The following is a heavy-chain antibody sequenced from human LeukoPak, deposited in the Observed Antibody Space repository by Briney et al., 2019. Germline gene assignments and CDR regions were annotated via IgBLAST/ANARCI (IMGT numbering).Heavy chain of an antibody. CDR2: IYNSGST. CDR3: ARHEGGSIGPSWFDP. J-gene: IGHJ5*02. CDR1: GYSISSSSW. V-gene: IGHV4-28*01. Sequence: SDTLSLTCAVSGYSISSSSWWGWIRQPPGKGLEWIEYIYNSGSTYYNPSLKSRVTMSVDTTKNHFSLKLSSVTAADTAVYYCARHEGGSIGPSWFDPWGQGTLVTVSS. D-gene: IGHD6-19*01.